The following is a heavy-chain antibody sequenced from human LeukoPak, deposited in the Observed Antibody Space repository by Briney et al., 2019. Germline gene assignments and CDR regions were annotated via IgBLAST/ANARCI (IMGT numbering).Heavy chain of an antibody. CDR3: ARARGNWNYGQVYFDY. CDR2: ISYDGSNK. CDR1: GFTFSSYA. V-gene: IGHV3-30*01. J-gene: IGHJ4*02. Sequence: PGGSLRLPCAASGFTFSSYAMHWVRQAPGKGLEWVAVISYDGSNKYYADSVKGRFTISRDNSKNTLYLQMNSLRAEDTAVYYCARARGNWNYGQVYFDYWGQGTLVTVSS. D-gene: IGHD1-7*01.